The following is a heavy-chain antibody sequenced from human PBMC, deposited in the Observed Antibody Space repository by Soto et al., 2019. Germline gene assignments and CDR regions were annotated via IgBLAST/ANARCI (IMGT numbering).Heavy chain of an antibody. CDR3: AKRGYGRYNWFDP. V-gene: IGHV3-30*18. CDR2: ISYDGSNK. Sequence: WGALRVSCASSVFTFSIYGMHWVRQAPGKGLEWVAVISYDGSNKYYADSVKGRFTISIDNSKNTLYLQMNSLRAEDTAVYYCAKRGYGRYNWFDPWGQGTMVTVSS. J-gene: IGHJ5*02. CDR1: VFTFSIYG. D-gene: IGHD5-18*01.